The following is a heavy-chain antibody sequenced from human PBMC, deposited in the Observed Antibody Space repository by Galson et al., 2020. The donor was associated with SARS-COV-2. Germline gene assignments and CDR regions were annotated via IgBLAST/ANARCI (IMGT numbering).Heavy chain of an antibody. CDR2: INPSGGGT. D-gene: IGHD1-26*01. J-gene: IGHJ4*02. CDR1: GYTFTSYY. Sequence: GESLKISCKASGYTFTSYYIHWVRQAPGQGLEWMGIINPSGGGTTYAQKFQGRVTMTRDTSTSTVYMELSSLRSEDTAVYYCATGWAWSTSGSYRNFDYWGQGTLVTVSS. CDR3: ATGWAWSTSGSYRNFDY. V-gene: IGHV1-46*01.